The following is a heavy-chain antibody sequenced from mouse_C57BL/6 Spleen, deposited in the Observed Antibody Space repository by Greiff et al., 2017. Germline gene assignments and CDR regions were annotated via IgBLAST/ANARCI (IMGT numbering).Heavy chain of an antibody. CDR2: INPSSGYT. D-gene: IGHD2-3*01. Sequence: QVQLQQSGAELAKPGASVKLSCKASGYTFTSYWMHWVKQRPGQGLEWIGYINPSSGYTKYNQKFKDKATLTADKSSSTAYMQLSSLTYEDSAVYYCAKIYDGVLGGVAYWGQGTLVTDSA. CDR1: GYTFTSYW. V-gene: IGHV1-7*01. J-gene: IGHJ3*01. CDR3: AKIYDGVLGGVAY.